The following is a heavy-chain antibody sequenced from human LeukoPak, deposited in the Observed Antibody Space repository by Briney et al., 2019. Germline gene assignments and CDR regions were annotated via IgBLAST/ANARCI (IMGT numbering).Heavy chain of an antibody. CDR2: IIPIFGTA. V-gene: IGHV1-69*13. D-gene: IGHD2-21*01. CDR1: GGTFSSYA. J-gene: IGHJ3*02. Sequence: ASVKVSCKGSGGTFSSYAISWVRQAPGQGLEWMGGIIPIFGTANYAQKFQGRVTITADDSTSTAYMELSSLRSEDTAVYYWASPRCGGDCYLWLGAFDIWGQGTMVTVSS. CDR3: ASPRCGGDCYLWLGAFDI.